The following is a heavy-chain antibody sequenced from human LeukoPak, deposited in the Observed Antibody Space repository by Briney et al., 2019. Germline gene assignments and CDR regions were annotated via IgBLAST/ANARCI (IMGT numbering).Heavy chain of an antibody. V-gene: IGHV3-23*01. Sequence: GGSLRLSCAASGFTFSSYAMSWVRQAPGKGLEWVSAISGSGGSTYYADSVKGRFTISRDNSKNTLYLQMNSLRVEDTAVYYCAKDFGIYDTTTDYWGQGTLVTVSS. CDR3: AKDFGIYDTTTDY. J-gene: IGHJ4*02. CDR2: ISGSGGST. CDR1: GFTFSSYA. D-gene: IGHD2/OR15-2a*01.